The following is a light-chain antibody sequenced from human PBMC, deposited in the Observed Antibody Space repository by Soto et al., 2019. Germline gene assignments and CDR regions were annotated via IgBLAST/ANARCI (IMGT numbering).Light chain of an antibody. CDR2: DAS. V-gene: IGKV1-33*01. J-gene: IGKJ2*01. CDR3: HQYDNVPPP. Sequence: DIQMTQSPSSLSASVGDRVTITCQASQDISNVLNWYQQKPGKAPKLLIYDASNVQTGVPSRFSGSGSGTDFTFTISSLQPEDSATYYCHQYDNVPPPVGQGTKLEIK. CDR1: QDISNV.